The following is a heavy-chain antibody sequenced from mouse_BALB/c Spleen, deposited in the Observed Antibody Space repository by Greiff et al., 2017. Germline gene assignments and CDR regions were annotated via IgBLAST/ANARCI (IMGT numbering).Heavy chain of an antibody. J-gene: IGHJ2*01. CDR3: ARYYFDY. V-gene: IGHV1-77*01. Sequence: VKLVESGAELARPGASVKLSCKASGYTFTDYYINWVKQRTGQGLEWIGEIYPGSGNTYYNEKFKGKATLTADKSSSTAYMQLSSLTSEDSAVYFCARYYFDYWGQGTTLTVSS. CDR1: GYTFTDYY. CDR2: IYPGSGNT.